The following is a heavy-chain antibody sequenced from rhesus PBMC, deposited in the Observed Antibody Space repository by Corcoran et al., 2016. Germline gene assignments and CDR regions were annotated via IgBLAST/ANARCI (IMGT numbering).Heavy chain of an antibody. CDR2: INGNRGST. Sequence: QVQLQESGPGLVKPSETLSLTCAVSGASISSYWWNWIRQPPGKGLEWIGEINGNRGSTTSTPSLKSRVTISKDASKNQFSLKLSSVTAADTAVYYCARLPRIAGTTWYNSLDVWGQGVLVTVSS. V-gene: IGHV4-80*01. CDR1: GASISSYW. J-gene: IGHJ5-2*01. CDR3: ARLPRIAGTTWYNSLDV. D-gene: IGHD1-20*01.